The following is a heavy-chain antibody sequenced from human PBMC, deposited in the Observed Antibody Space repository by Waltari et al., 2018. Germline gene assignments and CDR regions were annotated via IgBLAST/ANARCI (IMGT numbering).Heavy chain of an antibody. CDR2: IYDTRST. CDR1: AGSISSHY. D-gene: IGHD6-25*01. V-gene: IGHV4-59*11. Sequence: QVQLQESGPGLVKPSDTLSLTCTLSAGSISSHYWSWIRQPPGKGLEVICYIYDTRSTTPNPSLKSRVTISVATSKNQFSLKLSSVTAADTAVYYCAIDSRSATASFDLWGRGTLVTVSS. J-gene: IGHJ2*01. CDR3: AIDSRSATASFDL.